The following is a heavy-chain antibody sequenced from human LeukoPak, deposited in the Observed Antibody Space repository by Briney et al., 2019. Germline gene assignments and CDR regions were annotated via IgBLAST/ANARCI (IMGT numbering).Heavy chain of an antibody. J-gene: IGHJ4*02. CDR1: GYTLTELS. D-gene: IGHD4-17*01. V-gene: IGHV1-46*01. CDR3: ARAPSGDYGDY. CDR2: INPSGGST. Sequence: ASVKVSCKVSGYTLTELSMHWVRQAPGQGLEWMGIINPSGGSTSYAQKFQGRVTMTRDTSTSTVYMELSSLRSEDTAVYYCARAPSGDYGDYWGQGTLVTVSP.